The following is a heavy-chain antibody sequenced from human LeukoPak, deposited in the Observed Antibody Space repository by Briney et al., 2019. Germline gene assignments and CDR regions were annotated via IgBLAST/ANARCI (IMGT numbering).Heavy chain of an antibody. CDR3: TTRWGIVGATPADY. CDR1: GFTFSSYA. V-gene: IGHV3-73*01. D-gene: IGHD1-26*01. CDR2: IRSKTNNYAT. J-gene: IGHJ4*02. Sequence: GGSLRLSCAASGFTFSSYAMSWVRQASGKGLEWVGRIRSKTNNYATAYAASVKGRFTISRDDSKNTAYLQMNSLKTEDTAVYYCTTRWGIVGATPADYWGQGTLVTVSS.